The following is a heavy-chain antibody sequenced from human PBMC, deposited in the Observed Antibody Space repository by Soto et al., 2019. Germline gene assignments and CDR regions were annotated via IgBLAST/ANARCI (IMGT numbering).Heavy chain of an antibody. CDR1: GGTFSSYA. CDR2: IIPIFGTA. D-gene: IGHD6-13*01. CDR3: ATVREGGQQLVAYYFDY. Sequence: QVQLVQSGAEVKKPGSSVKVSCKASGGTFSSYAISWVRQAPGQGLEWMGGIIPIFGTANYAQKFQGRVTITADESTSTAYMELSSLRSEDTAVYYCATVREGGQQLVAYYFDYWGQGTLVTVSS. J-gene: IGHJ4*02. V-gene: IGHV1-69*01.